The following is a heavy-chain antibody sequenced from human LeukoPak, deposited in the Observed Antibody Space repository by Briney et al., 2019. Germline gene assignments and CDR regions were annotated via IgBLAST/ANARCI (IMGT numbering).Heavy chain of an antibody. CDR3: ARLLGTSTTYDY. CDR2: IYPDGSQK. V-gene: IGHV3-7*01. D-gene: IGHD1-1*01. CDR1: GFTFSAHW. Sequence: GGSLRLSCEASGFTFSAHWMSWVRQAPGKGLEWVASIYPDGSQKYYLDSVRGRFTISRDNTKNSLYLQMFSLGAEDTAVYYCARLLGTSTTYDYWGKGTLVTVSS. J-gene: IGHJ4*02.